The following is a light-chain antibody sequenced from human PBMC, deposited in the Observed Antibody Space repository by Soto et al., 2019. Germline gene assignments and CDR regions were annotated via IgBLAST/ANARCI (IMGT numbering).Light chain of an antibody. Sequence: EIVLTQSPGTLSLSPGERVTLSCRASQSISSSYLAWYQQKPGQAPRLLIYGASSRATGIPDRFSGSGSGTDFTLTISRLEPEDFVVYYCQQYGSSLYPFGQGTKLDIK. CDR3: QQYGSSLYP. CDR1: QSISSSY. V-gene: IGKV3-20*01. J-gene: IGKJ2*01. CDR2: GAS.